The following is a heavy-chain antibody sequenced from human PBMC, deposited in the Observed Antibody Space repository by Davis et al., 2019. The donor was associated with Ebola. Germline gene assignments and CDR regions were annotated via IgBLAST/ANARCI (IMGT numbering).Heavy chain of an antibody. V-gene: IGHV1-69*06. Sequence: SVKVSCKASGYTFTYRYLHWVRQAPGQGLEWMGGIIPIFGTANYAQKFQGRVTITADKSTSTAYMELSSLRSEDTAVYYCARGIAAAGTSWFDPWGQGTLVTVSS. CDR3: ARGIAAAGTSWFDP. J-gene: IGHJ5*02. CDR1: GYTFTYRY. CDR2: IIPIFGTA. D-gene: IGHD6-13*01.